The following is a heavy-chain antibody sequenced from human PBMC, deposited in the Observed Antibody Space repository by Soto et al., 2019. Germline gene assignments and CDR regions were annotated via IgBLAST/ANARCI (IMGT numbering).Heavy chain of an antibody. V-gene: IGHV1-18*01. J-gene: IGHJ6*03. Sequence: ASVKVSCKASGYTFTSYGISWVRQAPGQGLEWMGWISAYNGNTNYAQKLQGRVTMTTDTSTSTAYMELRSLRSDDTAVYYCARETVTYYSYSMEVWCTGPTVTVSS. CDR1: GYTFTSYG. D-gene: IGHD2-21*02. CDR3: ARETVTYYSYSMEV. CDR2: ISAYNGNT.